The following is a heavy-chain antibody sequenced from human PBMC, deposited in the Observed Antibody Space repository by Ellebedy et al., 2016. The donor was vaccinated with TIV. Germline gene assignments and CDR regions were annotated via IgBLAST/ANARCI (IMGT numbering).Heavy chain of an antibody. CDR1: GFTFSGSA. Sequence: GESLKISCAASGFTFSGSAMHWVRQASGKGLEWVGRIRSKANSYATAYAASVKGRFTISRDDSKNTAYLQMNSLKTEDTAVYYCTRRRPYSSSSWVWYFDLWGRGTLVTVSS. CDR3: TRRRPYSSSSWVWYFDL. CDR2: IRSKANSYAT. V-gene: IGHV3-73*01. J-gene: IGHJ2*01. D-gene: IGHD6-6*01.